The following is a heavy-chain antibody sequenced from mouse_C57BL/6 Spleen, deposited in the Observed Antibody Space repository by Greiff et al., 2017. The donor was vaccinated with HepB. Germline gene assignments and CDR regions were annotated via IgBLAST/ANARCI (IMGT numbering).Heavy chain of an antibody. CDR3: ARSGVGLDY. Sequence: QVQLQQPGAELVMPGASVKLSCKASGYTFTSYWMHWVKQRPGQGLEWIGEIDPSDSYTNYNQKFKGKSTLTVDKSSSTAYMQLSSLTSEDSAVYYCARSGVGLDYWGQGTTLTVSS. CDR1: GYTFTSYW. D-gene: IGHD1-1*02. J-gene: IGHJ2*01. V-gene: IGHV1-69*01. CDR2: IDPSDSYT.